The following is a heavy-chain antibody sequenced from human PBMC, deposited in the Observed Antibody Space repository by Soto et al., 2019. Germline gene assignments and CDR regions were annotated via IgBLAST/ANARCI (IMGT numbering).Heavy chain of an antibody. J-gene: IGHJ4*02. Sequence: GGSLRLSCAASGFTFSSYGMHWVRQAPGKGLEWVAVIWYDGSNKYYADSVKGRFTISRDNSKNTLYLQMNSLRAEDTAVYYCARDKGLLWFGELFNWGQGTLVTVSS. D-gene: IGHD3-10*01. CDR3: ARDKGLLWFGELFN. V-gene: IGHV3-33*01. CDR1: GFTFSSYG. CDR2: IWYDGSNK.